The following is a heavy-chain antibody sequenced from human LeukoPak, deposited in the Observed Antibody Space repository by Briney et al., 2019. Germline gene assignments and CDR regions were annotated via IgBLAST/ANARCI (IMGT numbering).Heavy chain of an antibody. D-gene: IGHD1-26*01. V-gene: IGHV3-66*01. Sequence: GGSLRLSCAASGFTLSSNYMSWVRQAQGKGLEWVSVIYSGGSTYYADSVKGRFTISRDNAKNSLFLQMNSLGAEDTAVYYCARDGAGWDNWFDPWGQGTLVTVSS. J-gene: IGHJ5*02. CDR1: GFTLSSNY. CDR2: IYSGGST. CDR3: ARDGAGWDNWFDP.